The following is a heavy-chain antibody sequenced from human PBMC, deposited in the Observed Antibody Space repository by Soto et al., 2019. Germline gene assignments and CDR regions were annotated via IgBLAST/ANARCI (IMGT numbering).Heavy chain of an antibody. D-gene: IGHD7-27*01. Sequence: EVQLLESGGGLAHLGGSLRLSCAASGFTFSNFAMGWVRRAPGKGLEWVSAIGGTSGSTYYADSVKGRFTISRDNSKNTLSLQLNSLRAEDTAVYYCAKRRGDGYFDLWGRGTLVTVSS. CDR2: IGGTSGST. CDR1: GFTFSNFA. J-gene: IGHJ2*01. CDR3: AKRRGDGYFDL. V-gene: IGHV3-23*01.